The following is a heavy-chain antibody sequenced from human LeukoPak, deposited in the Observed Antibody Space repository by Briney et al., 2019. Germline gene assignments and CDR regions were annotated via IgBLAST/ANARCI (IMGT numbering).Heavy chain of an antibody. Sequence: ASVKVSCKTSGYTFAGYFVHWVRQAPGQGLEWMGWTNPNSGGTNYTQNFQGRVTITRDTSITTAYMELSRLTSDDTALYYCARDQGYGSGGYSFDYWGQGTLVTVSS. CDR3: ARDQGYGSGGYSFDY. J-gene: IGHJ4*02. CDR2: TNPNSGGT. D-gene: IGHD3-10*01. V-gene: IGHV1-2*02. CDR1: GYTFAGYF.